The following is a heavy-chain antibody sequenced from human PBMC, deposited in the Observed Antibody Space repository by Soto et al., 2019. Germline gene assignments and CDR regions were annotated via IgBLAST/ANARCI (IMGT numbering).Heavy chain of an antibody. Sequence: SETLSLTCTVSGGSISSYYWSWIRQPPGKGLEWIGYIYYSGSTNYNPSLKSRVTISVDTSKNQFSLKLSSVTAADTAVYYCARVRKQLSYYYYYYMDVWGKGTTVTVSS. D-gene: IGHD6-6*01. V-gene: IGHV4-59*01. CDR2: IYYSGST. J-gene: IGHJ6*03. CDR3: ARVRKQLSYYYYYYMDV. CDR1: GGSISSYY.